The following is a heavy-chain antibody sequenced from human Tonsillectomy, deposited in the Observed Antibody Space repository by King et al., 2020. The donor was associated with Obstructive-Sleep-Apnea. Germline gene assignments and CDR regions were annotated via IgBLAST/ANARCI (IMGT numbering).Heavy chain of an antibody. CDR1: GFTFSNAW. CDR2: IKSKTDGGTT. D-gene: IGHD3-9*01. V-gene: IGHV3-15*01. CDR3: TTDAYYDILTGYYRPPHLEWDY. Sequence: VQLVESGGGLVKPGGSLRLSCAASGFTFSNAWMNWVRQAPGKGLEWVGRIKSKTDGGTTDYAAPVKGRFTISRHDSKNTLYLQMNSLKTEDTAVYYCTTDAYYDILTGYYRPPHLEWDYWGQGTLVTVSS. J-gene: IGHJ4*02.